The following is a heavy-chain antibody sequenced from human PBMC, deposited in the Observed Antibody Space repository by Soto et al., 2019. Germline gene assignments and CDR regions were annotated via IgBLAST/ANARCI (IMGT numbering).Heavy chain of an antibody. D-gene: IGHD2-21*02. V-gene: IGHV1-58*01. CDR1: GFTFTSSA. J-gene: IGHJ4*02. CDR3: AATSPCGGDCYFPRDY. Sequence: GASVKVSCKASGFTFTSSAVQCVRKARGQRLEWIGWIVVGSGNTNYAQKFQERVTITRDMSTSTAYMELSSLRSEDTAVYYCAATSPCGGDCYFPRDYWGQGTLVTVSS. CDR2: IVVGSGNT.